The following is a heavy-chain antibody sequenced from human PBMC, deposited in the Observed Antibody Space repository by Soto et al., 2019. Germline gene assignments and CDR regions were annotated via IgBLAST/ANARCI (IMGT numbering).Heavy chain of an antibody. CDR2: ISSSSSYI. V-gene: IGHV3-21*01. CDR1: GFTFSSYS. J-gene: IGHJ5*02. CDR3: ARGHLLIVGAAIDSVWFDP. Sequence: GGSLRLSCAASGFTFSSYSMNWVRQAPGKGLEWVSSISSSSSYIYYADSVKGRFTISRDNAKNSLYLQMNSLRAEDTAVYYCARGHLLIVGAAIDSVWFDPWGQGTLVTVSS. D-gene: IGHD1-26*01.